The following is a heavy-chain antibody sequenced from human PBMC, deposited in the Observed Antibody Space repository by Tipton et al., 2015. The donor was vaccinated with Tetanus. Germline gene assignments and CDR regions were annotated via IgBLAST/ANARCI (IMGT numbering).Heavy chain of an antibody. CDR1: GFTFTSYA. Sequence: SLRLSCAASGFTFTSYAMSWVRQAPGKGLEWVAVVYKGGSSPHYADSVRGRFTISRDNSKNTLFLQMDSLRAEDTAVYSCARGMAEASNCGGDCYSDYWGQGTLVTVSS. V-gene: IGHV3-23*03. D-gene: IGHD2-21*02. CDR3: ARGMAEASNCGGDCYSDY. J-gene: IGHJ4*02. CDR2: VYKGGSSP.